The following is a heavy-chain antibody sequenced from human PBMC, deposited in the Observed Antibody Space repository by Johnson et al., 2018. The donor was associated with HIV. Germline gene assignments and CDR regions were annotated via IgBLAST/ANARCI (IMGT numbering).Heavy chain of an antibody. CDR1: GFTFDDYA. J-gene: IGHJ3*02. CDR2: ISYDGSNK. V-gene: IGHV3-30-3*01. Sequence: QVQLVESGGGLVQPGRSLRLSCAASGFTFDDYAMHWVRQAPCKGLEWVAVISYDGSNKYYADSVKGRFTISRDNVKNSLYLQMDSLRVEDTAFYYCGRYPSTQDSRLTGDFGAFDIWGQGTMVIVSS. D-gene: IGHD7-27*01. CDR3: GRYPSTQDSRLTGDFGAFDI.